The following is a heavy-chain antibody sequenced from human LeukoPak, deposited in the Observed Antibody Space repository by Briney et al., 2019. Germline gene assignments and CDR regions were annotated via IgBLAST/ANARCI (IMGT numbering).Heavy chain of an antibody. CDR2: THYSGAT. CDR1: GDSVTDAGYY. D-gene: IGHD1-26*01. Sequence: PSQTLSLTCTVSGDSVTDAGYYWAWIRHHPEKGLEWIGYTHYSGATYYNPSLESRVTISVDTSKRQFSLRLSSVTAADSAVYSCAREWMQGRKNWFDPWGQGILVTVSS. V-gene: IGHV4-31*03. J-gene: IGHJ5*02. CDR3: AREWMQGRKNWFDP.